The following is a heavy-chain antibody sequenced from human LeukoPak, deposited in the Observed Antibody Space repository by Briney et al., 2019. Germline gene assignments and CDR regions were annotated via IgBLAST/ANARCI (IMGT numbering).Heavy chain of an antibody. CDR1: GGSISSHY. Sequence: SKTLSLTCTVSGGSISSHYWSWIRQPPGKGLEWIGYIYYSGSTNYNPSLKSRVTISVDTSKNQFSLKLSSVTAADTAVYYCARRVPGYSSGWYYFDYWGQGTLVTVSS. J-gene: IGHJ4*02. CDR3: ARRVPGYSSGWYYFDY. V-gene: IGHV4-59*11. D-gene: IGHD6-19*01. CDR2: IYYSGST.